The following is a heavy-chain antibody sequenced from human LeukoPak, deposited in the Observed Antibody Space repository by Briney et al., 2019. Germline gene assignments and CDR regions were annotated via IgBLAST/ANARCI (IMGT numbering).Heavy chain of an antibody. J-gene: IGHJ4*02. V-gene: IGHV3-33*01. CDR3: ARNYYDSSGYQEATF. CDR1: GFTFSNYG. Sequence: GPSLRLSCAASGFTFSNYGMHWVRQAPGKGLEWVAGIWYDGGYKYYADSVKGRFTISRDNSKNTLFLQMDSLRAEDTAVYYCARNYYDSSGYQEATFWGQGTLVTVSS. CDR2: IWYDGGYK. D-gene: IGHD3-22*01.